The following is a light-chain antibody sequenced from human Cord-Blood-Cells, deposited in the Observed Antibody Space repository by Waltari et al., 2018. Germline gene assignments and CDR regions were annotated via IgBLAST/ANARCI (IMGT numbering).Light chain of an antibody. V-gene: IGKV3-11*01. CDR3: QQRSNWPPLT. CDR1: QSVSSY. CDR2: DAS. Sequence: PGERATLSCRASQSVSSYLAWYQQKPGQAPRLLIYDASNRATGIPARFSDSGSGTDFTLTISSLEPEDFAVYYCQQRSNWPPLTFGGGTRVEIK. J-gene: IGKJ4*01.